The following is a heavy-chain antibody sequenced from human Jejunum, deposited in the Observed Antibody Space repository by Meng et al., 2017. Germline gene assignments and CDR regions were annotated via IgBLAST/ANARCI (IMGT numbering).Heavy chain of an antibody. D-gene: IGHD2/OR15-2a*01. Sequence: QVHLQGWGPGLVKPSGTLSLTCAVSGGSISNNNWWSWVRQPPGKGLEWIGEISHTGRINYNPSLKSRVTMSLDKSKNQFSLDLTSVTGADTAVYYCARDLLDPNIAATGWFDPWGQGTLVTVSS. J-gene: IGHJ5*02. CDR2: ISHTGRI. V-gene: IGHV4-4*02. CDR3: ARDLLDPNIAATGWFDP. CDR1: GGSISNNNW.